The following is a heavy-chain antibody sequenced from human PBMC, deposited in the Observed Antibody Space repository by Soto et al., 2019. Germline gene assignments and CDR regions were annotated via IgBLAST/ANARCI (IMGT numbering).Heavy chain of an antibody. J-gene: IGHJ4*02. Sequence: SVKVSCKASGGNFSSYAISWVRQAPGQGLEWMGGIVPIFGTANYAQKFQGRVTITADEATSTAYMELSSLRSEDTAVYYCASTYWGSGSYYNPLSVTLLIYWGQGPWSPSPQ. CDR3: ASTYWGSGSYYNPLSVTLLIY. D-gene: IGHD3-10*01. CDR1: GGNFSSYA. CDR2: IVPIFGTA. V-gene: IGHV1-69*13.